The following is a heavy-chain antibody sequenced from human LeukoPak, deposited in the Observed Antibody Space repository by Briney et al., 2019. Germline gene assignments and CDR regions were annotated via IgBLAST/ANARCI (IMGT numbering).Heavy chain of an antibody. V-gene: IGHV1-2*02. CDR2: INPNSGGT. J-gene: IGHJ4*02. Sequence: ASVKVSCKASGYTFTGYYMHWVRQAPGQGLEWMGWINPNSGGTNYAQKFQGRVTMTRDTSISTAYMELSRLRSDDTAVYYCAREDYGDYLGPSDYWGQGTLVTVSS. D-gene: IGHD4-17*01. CDR1: GYTFTGYY. CDR3: AREDYGDYLGPSDY.